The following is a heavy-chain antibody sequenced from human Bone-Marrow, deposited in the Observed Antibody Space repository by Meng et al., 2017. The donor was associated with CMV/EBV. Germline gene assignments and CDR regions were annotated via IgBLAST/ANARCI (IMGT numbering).Heavy chain of an antibody. CDR1: GFTFSSYW. J-gene: IGHJ6*02. CDR3: AKETTPYYYYYYGMDV. CDR2: IKQDGSEK. D-gene: IGHD4-17*01. Sequence: GESLKISCAASGFTFSSYWMSWVRQAPGKGLEWVANIKQDGSEKYYVDSVKGRFTISRDNSKNTLYLQMNSLRAEDTAVYYCAKETTPYYYYYYGMDVWGQGTTVTVSS. V-gene: IGHV3-7*01.